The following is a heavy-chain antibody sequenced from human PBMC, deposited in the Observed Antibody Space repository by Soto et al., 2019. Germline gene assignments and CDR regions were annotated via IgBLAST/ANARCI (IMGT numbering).Heavy chain of an antibody. D-gene: IGHD2-2*01. Sequence: ASVKVSCKASGGTFSSYAISWVRQAPGQGLEWMGGIIPIFGTANYAQKFQGRVTITADKSTSTAYMELSSLRSEDTAVYYCARDQVVPAAFYYYYGMDVWGQGTTVTSP. CDR1: GGTFSSYA. V-gene: IGHV1-69*06. CDR3: ARDQVVPAAFYYYYGMDV. CDR2: IIPIFGTA. J-gene: IGHJ6*02.